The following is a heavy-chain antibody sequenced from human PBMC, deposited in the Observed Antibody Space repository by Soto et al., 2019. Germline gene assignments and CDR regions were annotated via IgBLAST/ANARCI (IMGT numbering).Heavy chain of an antibody. CDR1: GYTFTSYA. CDR2: INAGNGNT. D-gene: IGHD2-15*01. V-gene: IGHV1-3*01. CDR3: ARSGYMVVAATGIDY. Sequence: QVQLVQSGAEVKKPGASVKVSCKASGYTFTSYAMHWVRQAPGQRLEWMGWINAGNGNTKYSPKFQGRVTITRDTSASTAYMELSSLRSEDTAVYYCARSGYMVVAATGIDYWGQGTLVTVSS. J-gene: IGHJ4*02.